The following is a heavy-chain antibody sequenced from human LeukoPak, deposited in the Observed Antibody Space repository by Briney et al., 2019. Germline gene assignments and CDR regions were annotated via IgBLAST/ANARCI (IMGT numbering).Heavy chain of an antibody. CDR3: ARILA. Sequence: PGGSLRLSCAASGSTFGNYYMSWVRQAPGKGLEWVANIKPDGSEKYYVDSVKGRFTISRDNAKNSLYLQMDSLRAEDTAVYYCARILAWGQGTLVTVSS. J-gene: IGHJ5*02. V-gene: IGHV3-7*03. CDR2: IKPDGSEK. CDR1: GSTFGNYY. D-gene: IGHD2-15*01.